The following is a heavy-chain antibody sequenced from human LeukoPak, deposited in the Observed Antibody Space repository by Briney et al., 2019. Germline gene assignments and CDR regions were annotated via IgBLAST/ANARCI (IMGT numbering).Heavy chain of an antibody. J-gene: IGHJ4*02. V-gene: IGHV4-4*07. D-gene: IGHD6-19*01. Sequence: SETLSLTCTVSGGSISSYYWSWIRQPAGKGLEWIGRIYTSGSTNYNPSLKSRVTMPVDTSKNQFSLKLSSVTAADTAVYYCASDSGWYTPFDYWGQGTLVTVSS. CDR2: IYTSGST. CDR3: ASDSGWYTPFDY. CDR1: GGSISSYY.